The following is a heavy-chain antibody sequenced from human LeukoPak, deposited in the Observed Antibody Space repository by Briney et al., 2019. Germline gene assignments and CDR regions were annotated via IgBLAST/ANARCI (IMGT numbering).Heavy chain of an antibody. D-gene: IGHD6-19*01. CDR3: ARGHSSGWRISTRPLHY. Sequence: PGGSLRLSCAAYGFTFSSCWMNWVRQAPGKGLEWVANIKQDGTEKYFVDSVKGRFTISRDNAKNSLYLQMNSLRAEDTAVYYCARGHSSGWRISTRPLHYWGQGTLVTVSS. CDR2: IKQDGTEK. J-gene: IGHJ4*02. CDR1: GFTFSSCW. V-gene: IGHV3-7*01.